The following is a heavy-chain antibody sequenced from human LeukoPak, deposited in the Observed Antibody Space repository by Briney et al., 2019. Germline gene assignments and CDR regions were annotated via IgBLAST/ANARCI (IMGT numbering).Heavy chain of an antibody. CDR2: INTLRGGT. J-gene: IGHJ3*02. CDR1: GYTFTGNY. CDR3: ARDSVDKGFDI. V-gene: IGHV1-2*02. Sequence: ASVKVSCKASGYTFTGNYIHWVRQAPGQGLEWLGRINTLRGGTNYAQQFQGRVTMTRDTSISTAYMELSSLRSDATAMYYCARDSVDKGFDIWGQGTMVTVSS.